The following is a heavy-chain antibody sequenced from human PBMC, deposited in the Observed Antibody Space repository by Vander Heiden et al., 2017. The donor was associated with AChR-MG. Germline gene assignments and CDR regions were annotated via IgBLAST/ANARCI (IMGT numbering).Heavy chain of an antibody. V-gene: IGHV3-9*01. CDR1: GSTFDDYA. J-gene: IGHJ4*02. Sequence: EVPLVESGGGLVQPGRSLRLSCAATGSTFDDYAMHWVRQAPGKGLEWVSVISWNSGSKDYADSVKGRFTISRDNAKNSLYLEMNSLRPEDTALYYCAKGAAGYSSTWIQYWGQGTLVTVSS. CDR2: ISWNSGSK. D-gene: IGHD6-13*01. CDR3: AKGAAGYSSTWIQY.